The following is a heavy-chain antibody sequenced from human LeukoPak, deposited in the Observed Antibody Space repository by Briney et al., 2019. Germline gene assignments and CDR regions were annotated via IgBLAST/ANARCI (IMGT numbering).Heavy chain of an antibody. D-gene: IGHD5-18*01. CDR1: GDSVSTNSAA. CDR2: TYYMSKWYN. CDR3: ARGEYNDGAYWFDP. V-gene: IGHV6-1*01. J-gene: IGHJ5*02. Sequence: SQTLSLTFAISGDSVSTNSAAWNWIRQSPSRGLEWLGRTYYMSKWYNDYAVSVKSRITINPDTSKNQFSLQLNSVTPEDTAVYYCARGEYNDGAYWFDPWGQGILVTVSS.